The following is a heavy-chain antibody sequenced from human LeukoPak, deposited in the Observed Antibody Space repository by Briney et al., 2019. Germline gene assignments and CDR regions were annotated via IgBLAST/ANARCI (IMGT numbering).Heavy chain of an antibody. V-gene: IGHV4-59*12. CDR2: IYYSGST. Sequence: SETLSLTCTVSGVSISSYYWSWLRQPPGKGLEWIGYIYYSGSTNYNPSLKSRVTISVDTSKNQFSLKLSSVTAADTAVYYCARTVGRGYSSSWYLNYWGQGTLVTVSS. J-gene: IGHJ4*02. CDR1: GVSISSYY. D-gene: IGHD6-13*01. CDR3: ARTVGRGYSSSWYLNY.